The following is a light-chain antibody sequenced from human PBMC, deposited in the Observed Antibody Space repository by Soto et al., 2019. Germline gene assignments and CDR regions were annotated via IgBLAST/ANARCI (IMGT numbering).Light chain of an antibody. CDR1: XXXXXX. CDR2: KAS. Sequence: DIQMTQSPSTLSASVGDRVTITCRASXXXXXXLAWYQQNTARAPKILIYKASSLEXXVPSRFSGSGSGTKXXXXIXXXXXDXFATYYCQQYNSYWWTFGQGTKVEIK. J-gene: IGKJ1*01. V-gene: IGKV1-5*03. CDR3: QQYNSYWWT.